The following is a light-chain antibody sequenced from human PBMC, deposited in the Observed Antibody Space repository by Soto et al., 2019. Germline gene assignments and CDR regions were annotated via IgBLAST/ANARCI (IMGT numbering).Light chain of an antibody. Sequence: EIVMTQSPATLSVSPWERATLSCRASQSVRSSHLAWYQQKPGQAPRLLIYGASSRATGIPDRFSGSGSGTDFTLTISRLEPEDFAVYYCQQYSTSPPTFGGGTKVDIK. J-gene: IGKJ4*01. V-gene: IGKV3-20*01. CDR1: QSVRSSH. CDR2: GAS. CDR3: QQYSTSPPT.